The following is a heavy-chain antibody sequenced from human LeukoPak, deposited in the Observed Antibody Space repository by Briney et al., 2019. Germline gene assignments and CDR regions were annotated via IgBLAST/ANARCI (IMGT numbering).Heavy chain of an antibody. CDR1: GFTFSSYA. Sequence: GGSLRLSCAASGFTFSSYAMSWVRQAPGKGLEWVSAISGSGGSTYYADSVKGRFTISRDNSKNTLYLQMNSLRAEDTAVYYCAKARSRWYRGGIDYWGQGTLVTVSS. CDR3: AKARSRWYRGGIDY. J-gene: IGHJ4*02. CDR2: ISGSGGST. V-gene: IGHV3-23*01. D-gene: IGHD6-19*01.